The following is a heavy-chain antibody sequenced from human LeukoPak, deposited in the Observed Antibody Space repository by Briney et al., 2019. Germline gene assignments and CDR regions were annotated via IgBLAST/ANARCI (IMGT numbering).Heavy chain of an antibody. CDR1: GGTFSSYA. CDR3: ARGPGSSGWYGAAYYYGMDV. CDR2: IIPIFGTA. Sequence: SVKVSCKASGGTFSSYAISWVRQAPGQGLEWMGGIIPIFGTANYAQKFQGRVTITADESTSTAYMELSSLRSEDTAVYYCARGPGSSGWYGAAYYYGMDVRGKGTTVTVSS. D-gene: IGHD6-19*01. V-gene: IGHV1-69*13. J-gene: IGHJ6*04.